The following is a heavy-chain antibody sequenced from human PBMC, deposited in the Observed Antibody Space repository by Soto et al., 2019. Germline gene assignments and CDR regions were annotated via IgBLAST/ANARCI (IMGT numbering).Heavy chain of an antibody. D-gene: IGHD3-22*01. Sequence: SETLSLTCAVSGYSISSGYYWGWIRQPPGKGLEWIGSIYYSGSTYYNPSLKSRVTISVDTSKNQFSLKLSSVTAADTAVYYCARHLYYDSSGYYRNWFDPWGQGTLVTVSS. CDR1: GYSISSGYY. CDR2: IYYSGST. J-gene: IGHJ5*02. V-gene: IGHV4-38-2*01. CDR3: ARHLYYDSSGYYRNWFDP.